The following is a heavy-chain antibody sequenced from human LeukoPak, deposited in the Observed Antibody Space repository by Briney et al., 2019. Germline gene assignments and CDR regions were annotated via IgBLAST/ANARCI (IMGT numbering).Heavy chain of an antibody. V-gene: IGHV3-30-3*01. J-gene: IGHJ4*02. CDR1: GFTFSSYA. Sequence: GGSLRLSCAASGFTFSSYAMHWVRQAPGKGLEWVAVISYDGSNKYYADSVKGRFTISRDNSKNTLYLQMNSLRAEDTAVYYCARDPMVRGVTGKFDYWGQGTLVTVSS. D-gene: IGHD3-10*01. CDR3: ARDPMVRGVTGKFDY. CDR2: ISYDGSNK.